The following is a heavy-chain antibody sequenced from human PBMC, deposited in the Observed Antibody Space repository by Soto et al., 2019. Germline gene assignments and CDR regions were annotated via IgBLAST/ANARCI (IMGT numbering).Heavy chain of an antibody. CDR3: ARQAYSNYGGNWFDP. J-gene: IGHJ5*02. V-gene: IGHV4-39*01. CDR1: GGSISSSSYY. Sequence: SETLSLTCTVSGGSISSSSYYWGWIRQPPGKGLEWIGSIYYSGSTYYNPSLKRRVTISVDTSKNQFSLKLSSVTAADTAVYYCARQAYSNYGGNWFDPWGQGTLVTVSS. D-gene: IGHD4-4*01. CDR2: IYYSGST.